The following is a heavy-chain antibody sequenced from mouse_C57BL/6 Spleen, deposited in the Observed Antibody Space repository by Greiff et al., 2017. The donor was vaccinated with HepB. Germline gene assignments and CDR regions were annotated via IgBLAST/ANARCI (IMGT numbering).Heavy chain of an antibody. Sequence: VQLQQSGPELVKPGASVKISCKASGYAFSSSWMNWVKQRPGKGLEWIGRIYPGDGDTNYNGKFKGKATLTADKSSSTAYMQLSSRTSEDSAVYFCAKPTRVTTGFAYWGQGTLVTVSA. CDR3: AKPTRVTTGFAY. J-gene: IGHJ3*01. V-gene: IGHV1-82*01. D-gene: IGHD2-9*01. CDR1: GYAFSSSW. CDR2: IYPGDGDT.